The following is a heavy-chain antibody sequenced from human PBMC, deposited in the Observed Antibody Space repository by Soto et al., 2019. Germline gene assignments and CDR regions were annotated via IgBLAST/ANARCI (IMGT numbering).Heavy chain of an antibody. CDR3: AREAEEGIAAAGTAYYGMDV. V-gene: IGHV1-2*04. CDR2: INPNSGGT. J-gene: IGHJ6*02. Sequence: SVKVSCKASGYTFTGYYMHWVRQAPGQGLEWMGWINPNSGGTNYAQKFQGWVTMTRDTSISTAYMELSSLRSEDTAVYYCAREAEEGIAAAGTAYYGMDVWGQGTTVTVSS. CDR1: GYTFTGYY. D-gene: IGHD6-13*01.